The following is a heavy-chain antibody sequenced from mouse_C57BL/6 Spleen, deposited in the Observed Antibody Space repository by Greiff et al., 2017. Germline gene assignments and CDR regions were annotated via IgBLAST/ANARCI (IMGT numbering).Heavy chain of an antibody. CDR1: GYTFTDYY. V-gene: IGHV1-76*01. J-gene: IGHJ2*01. Sequence: VQLQQSGAELVRPGASVKLSCKASGYTFTDYYINWVKQRPGQGLEWIARIYPGSGNTYYNEKFKGKATLTAEKSSSTAYMQLSSLTSEDSAVYFCARDYGSGDYFDYWGQGTTLTVSS. CDR3: ARDYGSGDYFDY. CDR2: IYPGSGNT. D-gene: IGHD1-1*01.